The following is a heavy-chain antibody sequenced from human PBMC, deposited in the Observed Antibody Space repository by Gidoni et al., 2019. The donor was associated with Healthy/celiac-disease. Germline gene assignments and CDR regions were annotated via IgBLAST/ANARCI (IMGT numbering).Heavy chain of an antibody. J-gene: IGHJ4*02. D-gene: IGHD2-2*01. Sequence: QVQLVQSGAEGKKPGSAVKVSCKASGGTFSSYAISWVRQAPGHGLEWMGGILPIFGTANYAPTFQGRVTITADESTSPAYMELSSLRSEDTAVYYCAREGGGGVPAARPFDYWGQGTLVTVSS. CDR3: AREGGGGVPAARPFDY. CDR1: GGTFSSYA. CDR2: ILPIFGTA. V-gene: IGHV1-69*01.